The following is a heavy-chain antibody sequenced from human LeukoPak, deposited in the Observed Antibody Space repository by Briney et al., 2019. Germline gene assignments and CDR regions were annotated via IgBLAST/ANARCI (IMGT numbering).Heavy chain of an antibody. CDR1: GLTFSTAW. Sequence: GGSLRLSCAASGLTFSTAWLTWVRQTPRKGLEWVGHIKSRAGGGTADYAAPAKGRFTVSRDDSTNMVCLQMNSLKTEDSAVYYCATEFYRDGYNYWGQGTLVTVSS. J-gene: IGHJ4*02. D-gene: IGHD5-24*01. CDR3: ATEFYRDGYNY. CDR2: IKSRAGGGTA. V-gene: IGHV3-15*01.